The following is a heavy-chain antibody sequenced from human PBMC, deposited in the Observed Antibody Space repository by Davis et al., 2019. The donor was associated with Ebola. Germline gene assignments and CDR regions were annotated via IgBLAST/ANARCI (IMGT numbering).Heavy chain of an antibody. V-gene: IGHV3-48*03. CDR3: ARDDYQLFSYYYGMDL. Sequence: PGGSLRLSCAASGFTFSSYEMNWVRQAPGKGLEWVSYISSSGSTIYYADSVKGRFTISRDNAKNSLYLQMNSLRAEDTAVYYCARDDYQLFSYYYGMDLWGQGTTVTVS. J-gene: IGHJ6*02. D-gene: IGHD2-2*01. CDR1: GFTFSSYE. CDR2: ISSSGSTI.